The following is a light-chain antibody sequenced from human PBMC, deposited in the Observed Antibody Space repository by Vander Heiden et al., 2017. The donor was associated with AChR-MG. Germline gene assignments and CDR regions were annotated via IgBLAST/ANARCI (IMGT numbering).Light chain of an antibody. Sequence: QSALTQPASVSASPGQSIPISCTGSSSAIGGYNYVSWYQQHPGKAPKLMIYDVSKRPSGVSSRFSGSRSGNTASLTISGLQAEDEADYYCSSYTSTSTSYAFGTGTKVTVL. CDR1: SSAIGGYNY. V-gene: IGLV2-14*01. CDR3: SSYTSTSTSYA. CDR2: DVS. J-gene: IGLJ1*01.